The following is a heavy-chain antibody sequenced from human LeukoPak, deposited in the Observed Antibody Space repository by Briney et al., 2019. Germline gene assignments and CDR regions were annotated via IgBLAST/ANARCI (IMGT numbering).Heavy chain of an antibody. V-gene: IGHV4-34*12. CDR1: GASFSGYY. D-gene: IGHD3-10*01. Sequence: SQTRSLASAVDGASFSGYYCGWIRHPPRKGLEWNGETIHIVSTNYNTSLKSRVTISVDTSKNQFSLKLSSVTAADTAVYYCARLQSFRKYYYGSGSLRYPYYMDVWGKGTTVTISS. CDR2: TIHIVST. J-gene: IGHJ6*03. CDR3: ARLQSFRKYYYGSGSLRYPYYMDV.